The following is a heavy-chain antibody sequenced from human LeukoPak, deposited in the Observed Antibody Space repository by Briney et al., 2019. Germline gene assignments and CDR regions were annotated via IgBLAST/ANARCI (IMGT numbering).Heavy chain of an antibody. CDR3: ASFGAHSFDY. D-gene: IGHD3-10*01. CDR2: INTGTGNP. CDR1: GYTFTGYY. Sequence: ASVKVSCKASGYTFTGYYMHWVRQAPGQGLELMGWINTGTGNPTYAQGFTGRFVFSLDTSVSTAYLQISTLKPEDTAVYYCASFGAHSFDYWGQGTLVTVSS. V-gene: IGHV7-4-1*02. J-gene: IGHJ4*02.